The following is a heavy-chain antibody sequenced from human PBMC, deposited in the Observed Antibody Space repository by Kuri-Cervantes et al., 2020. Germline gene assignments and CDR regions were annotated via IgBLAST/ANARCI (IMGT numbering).Heavy chain of an antibody. CDR2: ISGSGGST. Sequence: GESLKISCAASGFTVSSNYMSWVRQAPGKGLEWVSAISGSGGSTYYADSVKGRFTISRDNSKNTLYLQMNSLRAEDTAVYYCAKEASIAVAGLPDYYYYMDVWGKGTTVTVSS. CDR1: GFTVSSNY. J-gene: IGHJ6*03. V-gene: IGHV3-23*01. CDR3: AKEASIAVAGLPDYYYYMDV. D-gene: IGHD6-19*01.